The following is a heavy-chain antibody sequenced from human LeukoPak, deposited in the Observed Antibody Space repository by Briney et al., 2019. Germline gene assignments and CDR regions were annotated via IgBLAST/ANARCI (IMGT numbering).Heavy chain of an antibody. CDR2: ISSSSSYI. D-gene: IGHD4-23*01. CDR3: ARDLDGDYGGVY. CDR1: GFTFSSYA. Sequence: GGSLRLSCAASGFTFSSYAMSWVRQAPGKGLEWVSSISSSSSYIYYADSVKGRFTISRDNAKNSLYLQMNSLRAEDTAVYYCARDLDGDYGGVYWGQGTLVTVSS. V-gene: IGHV3-21*01. J-gene: IGHJ4*02.